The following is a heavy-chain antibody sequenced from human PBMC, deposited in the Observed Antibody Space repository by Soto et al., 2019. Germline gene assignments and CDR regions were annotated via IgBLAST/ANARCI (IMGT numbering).Heavy chain of an antibody. D-gene: IGHD3-10*01. CDR2: FKPTGGGST. CDR3: AGDYGSGVEMDV. V-gene: IGHV1-46*01. CDR1: GYTFSGYY. J-gene: IGHJ6*02. Sequence: QVQLVQSGAEVKKPGASVKLSCKPSGYTFSGYYVHWVRQAPGQGLEWLGVFKPTGGGSTSYAQRFQGRVTVTRDTSTSTVYMELGSLRCDGTAVFCCAGDYGSGVEMDVWGQGTRVTVSS.